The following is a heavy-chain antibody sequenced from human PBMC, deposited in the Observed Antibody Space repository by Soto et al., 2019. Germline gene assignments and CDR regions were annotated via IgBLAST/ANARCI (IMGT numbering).Heavy chain of an antibody. V-gene: IGHV3-23*01. CDR2: FSGSGGST. J-gene: IGHJ4*02. CDR3: AKRPFTISGSFDY. CDR1: GFTFSSFA. Sequence: EVQLLESGGGLVQPGGSLRLSCAASGFTFSSFAMSWVRQAPGKGLEWVSTFSGSGGSTYYADSVKGRFTNSRDDSKNTLYLQMNSLRAEDTAVYYCAKRPFTISGSFDYWGQGTLVTVSS. D-gene: IGHD6-19*01.